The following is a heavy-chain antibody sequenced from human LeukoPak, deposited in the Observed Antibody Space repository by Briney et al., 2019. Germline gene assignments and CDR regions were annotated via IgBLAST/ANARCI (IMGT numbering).Heavy chain of an antibody. CDR1: GFTFGDYA. Sequence: PGGSLRLSCAASGFTFGDYAMHWVRQAPGKGREWVSGISWKSGSIGYADSVKGRFTISRVNAKNSLYLQMNSLRAEDTALYYCAKERGMYGLYSYMDVWGKGTTVTVSS. CDR2: ISWKSGSI. V-gene: IGHV3-9*01. CDR3: AKERGMYGLYSYMDV. J-gene: IGHJ6*03. D-gene: IGHD4-17*01.